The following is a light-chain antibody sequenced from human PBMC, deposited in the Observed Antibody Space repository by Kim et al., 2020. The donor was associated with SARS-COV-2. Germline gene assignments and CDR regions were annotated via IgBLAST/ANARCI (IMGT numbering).Light chain of an antibody. V-gene: IGKV3-20*01. CDR2: GAS. Sequence: GERATFPCRTSQNIRSTHLAWYQQKPGQAPRLLIDGASSRATGIPDRFSGSGSGTDFTLTISRLEPEDFAVYYCQYYIASPPGAPFGQGTKVDIK. J-gene: IGKJ1*01. CDR3: QYYIASPPGAP. CDR1: QNIRSTH.